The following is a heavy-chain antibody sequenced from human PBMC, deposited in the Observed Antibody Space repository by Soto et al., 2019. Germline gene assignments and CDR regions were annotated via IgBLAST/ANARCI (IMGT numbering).Heavy chain of an antibody. Sequence: QLQLQESGPGLVKPSETLSLTCTVSGGSISSSSYYWGWIRQPPGKGLEWIGSLYYSGSTYYNPSHKSRVTISVDTSKNPFSLKLSSVTAADTAVYYCARLTGITGTSGDYYYAMDVWGQGTTVTVSS. CDR1: GGSISSSSYY. J-gene: IGHJ6*02. CDR2: LYYSGST. V-gene: IGHV4-39*01. CDR3: ARLTGITGTSGDYYYAMDV. D-gene: IGHD1-7*01.